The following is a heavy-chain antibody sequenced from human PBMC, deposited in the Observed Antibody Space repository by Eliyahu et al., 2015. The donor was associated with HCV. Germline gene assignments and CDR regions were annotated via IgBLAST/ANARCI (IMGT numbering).Heavy chain of an antibody. V-gene: IGHV4-34*01. CDR3: ARGPNCRGGSTSCYGWFDP. J-gene: IGHJ5*02. D-gene: IGHD2-2*01. Sequence: QVQLQQWGAGLLKPSETLSLTCAVYGGSFSGYXWSWXRQPPGKGLEWIGEINHSGSTNYNPSLKSRVTISVDTSKNQFSLKLSSVTAADTAVYYCARGPNCRGGSTSCYGWFDPWGQGTLVTVSS. CDR2: INHSGST. CDR1: GGSFSGYX.